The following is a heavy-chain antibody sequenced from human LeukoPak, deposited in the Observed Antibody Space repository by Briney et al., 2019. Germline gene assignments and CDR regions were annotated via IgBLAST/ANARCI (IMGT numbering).Heavy chain of an antibody. J-gene: IGHJ4*02. CDR3: AKDRVDYYDSSGARPVDY. D-gene: IGHD3-22*01. CDR2: ISGSGGST. CDR1: GGSISSGGYY. Sequence: LSLTCTVSGGSISSGGYYWSWVRQAPGKGLEWVSAISGSGGSTYYADSVKGRFTISRDNSKNTLYLQMNSLRAEDTAVYYCAKDRVDYYDSSGARPVDYWGQGTLVTVSS. V-gene: IGHV3-23*01.